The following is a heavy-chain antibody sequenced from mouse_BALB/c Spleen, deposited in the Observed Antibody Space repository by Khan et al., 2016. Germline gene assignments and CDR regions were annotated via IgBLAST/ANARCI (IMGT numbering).Heavy chain of an antibody. J-gene: IGHJ2*01. Sequence: QVQLQQSGAELMKPGASVKISCKATGYTFSSYWIAWVKQRPGHGLEWIGEILPGSDSTNYGEQFKGKATFTADTSANVADWHLGVLTSEDSPGDYCARSRFYFDDWGQGTTHTVSS. CDR2: ILPGSDST. CDR3: ARSRFYFDD. CDR1: GYTFSSYW. V-gene: IGHV1-9*01.